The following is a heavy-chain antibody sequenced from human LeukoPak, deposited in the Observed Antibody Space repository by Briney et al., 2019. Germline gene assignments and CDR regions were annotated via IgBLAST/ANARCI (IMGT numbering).Heavy chain of an antibody. CDR2: IRSNPYGGTT. Sequence: GGSLRLSCAASGFTFSSYWMTWVRQAPGKGLEWVGFIRSNPYGGTTEYAASVKGRFTISRDDSKSIAYLQMNSLKTEDTAVYYCTRGLLPGYWGQGTLVTVSS. D-gene: IGHD2/OR15-2a*01. CDR1: GFTFSSYW. J-gene: IGHJ4*02. V-gene: IGHV3-49*04. CDR3: TRGLLPGY.